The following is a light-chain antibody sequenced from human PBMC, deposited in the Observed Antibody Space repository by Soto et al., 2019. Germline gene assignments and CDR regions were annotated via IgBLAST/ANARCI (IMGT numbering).Light chain of an antibody. CDR1: ESVGRH. CDR3: QQHETLIT. J-gene: IGKJ5*01. Sequence: EVVVTQSPATLSVSPGERATLSCRASESVGRHLAWYHQKPGQAPKLLIFDASTRATGIPDRFSGSGSGTDFTLTISRLEPEDFAVYYCQQHETLITFGQGTRLEIK. V-gene: IGKV3D-15*01. CDR2: DAS.